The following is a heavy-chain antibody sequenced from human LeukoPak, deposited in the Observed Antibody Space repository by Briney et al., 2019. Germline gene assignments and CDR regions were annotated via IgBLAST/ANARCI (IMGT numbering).Heavy chain of an antibody. Sequence: ASVKVSCKASGYTFTGYYMHWVRPAPGQGLEWVGWISPHSGDTNSAHKFQGRVTMTRDTSIATAYMELSSLTSDDTAVYYCARASYITYDLWGQGTRVTVSS. CDR1: GYTFTGYY. CDR2: ISPHSGDT. D-gene: IGHD3-10*01. CDR3: ARASYITYDL. V-gene: IGHV1-2*02. J-gene: IGHJ5*02.